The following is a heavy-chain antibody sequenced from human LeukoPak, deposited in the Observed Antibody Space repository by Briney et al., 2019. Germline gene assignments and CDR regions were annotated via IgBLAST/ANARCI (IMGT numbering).Heavy chain of an antibody. V-gene: IGHV4-34*01. CDR1: GGSFSGYY. D-gene: IGHD3-10*01. Sequence: SETLSLTCAVYGGSFSGYYWSWIRQPPGKGLEWIGEINHSGSTNYNPSLKSRVTISVDTSKDQFSLKLSSVTAADTAVYYCARGLLWFGEFSFDYWGQGTLVTVSS. J-gene: IGHJ4*02. CDR3: ARGLLWFGEFSFDY. CDR2: INHSGST.